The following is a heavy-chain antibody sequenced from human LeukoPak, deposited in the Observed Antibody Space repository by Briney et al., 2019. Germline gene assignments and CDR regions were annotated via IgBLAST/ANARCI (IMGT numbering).Heavy chain of an antibody. V-gene: IGHV4-39*02. CDR1: GDSISSSTYY. CDR2: VYYGRSP. J-gene: IGHJ4*02. CDR3: ARSSGTGTFSY. Sequence: SETLSLTCTVSGDSISSSTYYWAWIRQPPGKGLEWIGSVYYGRSPYLNPSLESRATISVDTSKNHFSLKMSSVTAADTAVYYCARSSGTGTFSYWGQGTLVTVSS. D-gene: IGHD6-25*01.